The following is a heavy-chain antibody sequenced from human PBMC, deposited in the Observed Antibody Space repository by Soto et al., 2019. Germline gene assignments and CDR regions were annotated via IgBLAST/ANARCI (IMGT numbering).Heavy chain of an antibody. CDR1: GFTFSSYA. D-gene: IGHD2-15*01. J-gene: IGHJ2*01. Sequence: QVQLVESGGGVVQPGRSLRLSCAASGFTFSSYAMHWVRQAPGKGLEWVAVISYDGSNKYYANSVKGRFTISRDNSKNTLYLQMSSRGAEDTAVYYCACATCSTRTFWYFDLWGRGTLVTVSS. CDR3: ACATCSTRTFWYFDL. CDR2: ISYDGSNK. V-gene: IGHV3-30-3*01.